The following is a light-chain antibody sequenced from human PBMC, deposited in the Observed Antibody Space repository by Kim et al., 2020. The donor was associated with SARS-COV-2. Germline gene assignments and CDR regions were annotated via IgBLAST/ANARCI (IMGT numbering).Light chain of an antibody. V-gene: IGLV3-1*01. CDR3: QPWDSSSYV. Sequence: VSPGQTARITCSGDKLGDKYACWYQQKPGQSPVLVIYQDSKRPSGIPERFSGSNSGNTATLTISGTQAMDEADYYCQPWDSSSYVFGTGTQLTVL. CDR1: KLGDKY. CDR2: QDS. J-gene: IGLJ1*01.